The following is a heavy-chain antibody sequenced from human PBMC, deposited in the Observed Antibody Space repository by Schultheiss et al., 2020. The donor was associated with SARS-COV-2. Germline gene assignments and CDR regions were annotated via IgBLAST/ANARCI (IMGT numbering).Heavy chain of an antibody. V-gene: IGHV4-39*07. D-gene: IGHD6-6*01. CDR2: IYYSGST. J-gene: IGHJ4*02. CDR3: ATYSTVEYSGFY. Sequence: LSLTCTVSGGSISSSSYYWGWIRQPPGKGLEWIGSIYYSGSTYYNPSLKSRVTISVDTSKNQFSLKLSSVTAADTAVYYCATYSTVEYSGFYWGQGTLVTVSS. CDR1: GGSISSSSYY.